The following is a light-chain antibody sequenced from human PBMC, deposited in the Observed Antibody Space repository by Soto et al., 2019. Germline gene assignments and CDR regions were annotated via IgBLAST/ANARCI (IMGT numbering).Light chain of an antibody. CDR1: SSDVGSYNL. CDR2: EGT. J-gene: IGLJ1*01. Sequence: SALAQPASVSASPGQSITIPCTGTSSDVGSYNLVSWFQQQPGRVPKLLIYEGTKRPSGLSDRFSGSKSGTTASLTSSGLQAEDEAHYYCYSYAGENLYVFGTGTKVTV. CDR3: YSYAGENLYV. V-gene: IGLV2-23*01.